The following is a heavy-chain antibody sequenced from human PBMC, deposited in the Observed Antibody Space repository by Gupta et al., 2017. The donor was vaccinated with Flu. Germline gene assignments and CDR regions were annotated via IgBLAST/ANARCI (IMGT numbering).Heavy chain of an antibody. CDR2: ITNTGGDT. V-gene: IGHV3-23*01. D-gene: IGHD2-2*01. Sequence: VRQAPGKGLEWVSAITNTGGDTYYADSVRGRFTISRDNSKNTLYLQMSSLRAEDTALYYCVKGVGYCTSANCPYAGWFDPWGQGALVTVSS. J-gene: IGHJ5*02. CDR3: VKGVGYCTSANCPYAGWFDP.